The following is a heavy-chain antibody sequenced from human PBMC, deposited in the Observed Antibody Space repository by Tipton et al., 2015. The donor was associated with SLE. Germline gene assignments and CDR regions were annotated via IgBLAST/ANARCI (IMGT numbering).Heavy chain of an antibody. Sequence: TLSLTCAVSGGSISSSNWWSWVRQPPGKGLEWIGEIYHSGSTNYNPSLKSRVTISVDKSKNQSSLKLSSVTAADTAVHYCARGNYDIPYGMDVWGQGTTVTVSS. D-gene: IGHD3-9*01. V-gene: IGHV4-4*02. CDR3: ARGNYDIPYGMDV. CDR1: GGSISSSNW. J-gene: IGHJ6*02. CDR2: IYHSGST.